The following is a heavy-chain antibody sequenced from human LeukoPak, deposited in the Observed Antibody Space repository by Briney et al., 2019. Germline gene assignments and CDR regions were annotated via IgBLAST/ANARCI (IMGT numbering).Heavy chain of an antibody. CDR1: GFTFNSYG. D-gene: IGHD2-15*01. V-gene: IGHV3-30*18. CDR2: ISYDGNNK. Sequence: PGGSLRLSCAASGFTFNSYGIHWVRQAPGKGLEWVAVISYDGNNKYYADSVKGRFTVSRDNSKNTLYMHMNGLRAEDTAVYYCAKDRTDCSGGSCYSSYYYYYMDVWGRGTTVTVSS. CDR3: AKDRTDCSGGSCYSSYYYYYMDV. J-gene: IGHJ6*03.